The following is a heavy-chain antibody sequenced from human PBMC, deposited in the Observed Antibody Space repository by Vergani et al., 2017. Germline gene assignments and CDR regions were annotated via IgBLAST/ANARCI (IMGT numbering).Heavy chain of an antibody. V-gene: IGHV1-18*01. Sequence: QVQLVQSGAEVKKPGASVKVSCKASGYTFTSYGISWVRQAPGXGLEWMGWISAYNGNTNYAQKLQGRVTMTTDTSTSTAYMELRSLRSDDTAVYYCARDLSDIVVVPAATNWFDPWGQGTLVTVSS. CDR3: ARDLSDIVVVPAATNWFDP. CDR1: GYTFTSYG. D-gene: IGHD2-2*01. J-gene: IGHJ5*02. CDR2: ISAYNGNT.